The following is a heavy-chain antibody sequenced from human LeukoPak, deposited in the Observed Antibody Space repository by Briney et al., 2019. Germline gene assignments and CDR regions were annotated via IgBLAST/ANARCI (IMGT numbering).Heavy chain of an antibody. J-gene: IGHJ4*02. CDR3: AKPTLRYFDWPYFDY. D-gene: IGHD3-9*01. Sequence: GGSLRLSCAASGFAFSNFAMSWVRQAPGKGLEWVAVISYDGSNKYYADSVKGRSTISRDNSKNTLYLQMNSLRAEDTAVYYCAKPTLRYFDWPYFDYWGQGTLVTVSS. CDR2: ISYDGSNK. V-gene: IGHV3-30*18. CDR1: GFAFSNFA.